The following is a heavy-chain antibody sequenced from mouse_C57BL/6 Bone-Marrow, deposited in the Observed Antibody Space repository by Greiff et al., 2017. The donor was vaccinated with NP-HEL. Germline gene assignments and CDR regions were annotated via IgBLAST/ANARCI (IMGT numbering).Heavy chain of an antibody. CDR3: ARDLFFDY. Sequence: QVQLKQPGAELVMPGASVKLSCKASGYTFTSYWMHWVKQRPGQGLEWIGEIDPSDSYTNYNQKFKGKSTLTVDKSSSTAYMQLSSLTSEDSAVYYCARDLFFDYWGQGTTLTVSS. CDR1: GYTFTSYW. J-gene: IGHJ2*01. V-gene: IGHV1-69*01. CDR2: IDPSDSYT.